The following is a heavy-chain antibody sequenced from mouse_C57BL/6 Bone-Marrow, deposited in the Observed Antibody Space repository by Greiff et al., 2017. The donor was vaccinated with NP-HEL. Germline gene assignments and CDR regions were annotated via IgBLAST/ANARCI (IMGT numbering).Heavy chain of an antibody. D-gene: IGHD4-1*01. J-gene: IGHJ4*01. CDR2: IWRGGST. V-gene: IGHV2-5*01. Sequence: VNVVESGPGLVQPSQSLSITCTVSGFSLTSYGVHWVRQSPGKGLEWLGVIWRGGSTDYNAALMSRLSITKDNSKSQVFFKMNSLQADDTAIYYCATKLGLYYAMDYWGQGTSVTVSS. CDR1: GFSLTSYG. CDR3: ATKLGLYYAMDY.